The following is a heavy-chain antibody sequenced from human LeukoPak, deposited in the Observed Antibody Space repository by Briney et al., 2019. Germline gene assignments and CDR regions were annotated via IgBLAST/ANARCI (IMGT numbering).Heavy chain of an antibody. CDR1: GGSISSYY. Sequence: SETLSLTCTVSGGSISSYYWSWIRQPPGKGLEWIGYIYYSGSTNYNPSLKSRVTISVDTSKNQFSLKLSSVTAADTAVYYCARDPGHSSWDWGRGTLVTVSS. CDR2: IYYSGST. V-gene: IGHV4-59*01. D-gene: IGHD1-26*01. CDR3: ARDPGHSSWD. J-gene: IGHJ4*02.